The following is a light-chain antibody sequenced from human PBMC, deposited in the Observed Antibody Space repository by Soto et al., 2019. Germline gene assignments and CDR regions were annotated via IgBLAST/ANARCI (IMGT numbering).Light chain of an antibody. V-gene: IGKV1-5*01. J-gene: IGKJ3*01. CDR1: QSISSW. CDR2: DAS. Sequence: DSQMTQSPSTLSASVGDRVTITCRASQSISSWLAWYQQKPGKAPKLLIYDASSLESGVPSRFSGSGSGTEFTLTISSLQPDDFATYYCQQYNRYPFTFGPGTKVDIK. CDR3: QQYNRYPFT.